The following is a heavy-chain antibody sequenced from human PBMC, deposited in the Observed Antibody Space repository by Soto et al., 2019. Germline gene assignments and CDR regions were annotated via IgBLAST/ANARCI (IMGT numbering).Heavy chain of an antibody. D-gene: IGHD3-16*01. CDR2: IYYTGST. Sequence: QVQLQESGPGLVKPSQTLSLICTVSGGSISSGDYYWSWIRQPPGKGLEWIAYIYYTGSTYYNPSLKSRVTISVDPSKNQFSLKLSSVTAADTAVYYCARGLHSGDAFDYWGQGTLVTVSS. CDR1: GGSISSGDYY. CDR3: ARGLHSGDAFDY. J-gene: IGHJ4*02. V-gene: IGHV4-30-4*01.